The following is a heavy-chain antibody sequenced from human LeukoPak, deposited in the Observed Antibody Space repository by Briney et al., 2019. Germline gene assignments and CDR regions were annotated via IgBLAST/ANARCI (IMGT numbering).Heavy chain of an antibody. D-gene: IGHD3-22*01. V-gene: IGHV4-59*08. J-gene: IGHJ4*02. Sequence: PSETLSLTCAVYGGSFSGYYWSWIRQPPGKGLEWIGHTYDSGSTNYNPSLKSRVTISVDTSKNQFSLKLSSVTAADTAVYYCARHTDTPTLHYDSSGYPNQFDYWGQGTLVTVSS. CDR2: TYDSGST. CDR3: ARHTDTPTLHYDSSGYPNQFDY. CDR1: GGSFSGYY.